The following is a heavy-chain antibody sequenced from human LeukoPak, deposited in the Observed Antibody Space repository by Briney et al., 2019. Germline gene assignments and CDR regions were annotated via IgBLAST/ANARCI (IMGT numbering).Heavy chain of an antibody. D-gene: IGHD6-19*01. CDR1: GFTFSSYA. V-gene: IGHV3-23*01. CDR2: ISGSTDRT. Sequence: GGSLRLSCAASGFTFSSYAMSWVRQAPGKGLEWVSAISGSTDRTYYADSVKGRFTVSRDNSKNTLYLQMNSLRAEDTAVYYCAKGGSSAVAGNKNYWGQGTLVTISS. J-gene: IGHJ4*02. CDR3: AKGGSSAVAGNKNY.